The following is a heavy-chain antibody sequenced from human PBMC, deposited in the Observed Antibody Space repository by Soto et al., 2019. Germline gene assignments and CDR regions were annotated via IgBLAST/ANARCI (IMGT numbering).Heavy chain of an antibody. Sequence: SETLSLTCTVSGGSISSYYWSWIRQPPGKGLEWIGYIYYSGSTNYNPSLKSRLTISVDTSKNQLSLKLSSVTAADTAVYYCARLFGWFGEFPFDYWGQGTLVTVSS. V-gene: IGHV4-59*08. J-gene: IGHJ4*02. CDR1: GGSISSYY. D-gene: IGHD3-10*01. CDR2: IYYSGST. CDR3: ARLFGWFGEFPFDY.